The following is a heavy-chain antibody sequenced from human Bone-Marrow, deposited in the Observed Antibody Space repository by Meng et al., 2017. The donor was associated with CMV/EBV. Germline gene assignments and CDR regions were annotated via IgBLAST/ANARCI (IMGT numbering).Heavy chain of an antibody. CDR3: ARRISRRYGMDV. CDR2: IYPGDSDT. Sequence: GESLKISSKGSGYCFTSYWIGWVRPMPGKGLEWMGIIYPGDSDTRYSPSFQGQVTISADTSISTAYLLWSSLKASDTAMYYCARRISRRYGMDVWGQGTTVTVSS. D-gene: IGHD2-21*01. J-gene: IGHJ6*02. CDR1: GYCFTSYW. V-gene: IGHV5-51*01.